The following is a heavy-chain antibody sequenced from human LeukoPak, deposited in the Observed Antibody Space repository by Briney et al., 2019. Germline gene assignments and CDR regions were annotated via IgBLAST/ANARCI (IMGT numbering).Heavy chain of an antibody. Sequence: GGSLRLSCAASGFTFSSSDMHWVRQATGKGLEWVSAIGPTGDTYYPGSVKGRFTISRENARNSLYLQMNSLRAEDTAVYYCAKGDRFGELVAFDIWAKGQWSPSLQ. CDR3: AKGDRFGELVAFDI. CDR1: GFTFSSSD. D-gene: IGHD3-10*01. J-gene: IGHJ3*02. CDR2: IGPTGDT. V-gene: IGHV3-13*01.